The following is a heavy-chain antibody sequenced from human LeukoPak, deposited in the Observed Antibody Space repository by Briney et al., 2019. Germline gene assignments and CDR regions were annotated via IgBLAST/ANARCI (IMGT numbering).Heavy chain of an antibody. CDR1: GGSISSYY. V-gene: IGHV4-59*12. J-gene: IGHJ3*02. CDR3: ARVGVVAATRGAFDI. D-gene: IGHD2-15*01. CDR2: IYYSGST. Sequence: PSETLSLTCTVSGGSISSYYWSWIRQPPGKGLERIGYIYYSGSTYYNPSLKSRVTISIDTSKNQFSLKLSSVTAADTAVYYCARVGVVAATRGAFDIWGQGTMVTVSS.